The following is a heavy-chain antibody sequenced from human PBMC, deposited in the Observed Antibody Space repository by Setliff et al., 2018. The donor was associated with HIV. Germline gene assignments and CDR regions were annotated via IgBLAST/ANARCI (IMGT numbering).Heavy chain of an antibody. Sequence: PGGSLRLSCEASGLNFNEYGMHWVRQAPGKGLEWVGLIWYDGTDKYYPDSVRGRFTISRDNSKNTLYLQMNSLRPEDTAVYYCAKGTYYDLLTAYYLSDYYMDVWGQGTTVTSP. D-gene: IGHD3-9*01. CDR3: AKGTYYDLLTAYYLSDYYMDV. J-gene: IGHJ6*03. CDR1: GLNFNEYG. V-gene: IGHV3-30*02. CDR2: IWYDGTDK.